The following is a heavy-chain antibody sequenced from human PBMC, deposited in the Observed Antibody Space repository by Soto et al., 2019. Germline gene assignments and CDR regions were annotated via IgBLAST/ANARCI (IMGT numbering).Heavy chain of an antibody. Sequence: EASVKVSCKASGYPFSDNQIHWLRRAPGQGLEWMGRINPKSDDTNYAQKFQGRVTMTRDTSIDIAYLELTGLTSDDTATYYCARKHSLDYIRWGLDPWGQGTLVTVSS. CDR2: INPKSDDT. D-gene: IGHD4-4*01. V-gene: IGHV1-2*02. CDR3: ARKHSLDYIRWGLDP. CDR1: GYPFSDNQ. J-gene: IGHJ5*02.